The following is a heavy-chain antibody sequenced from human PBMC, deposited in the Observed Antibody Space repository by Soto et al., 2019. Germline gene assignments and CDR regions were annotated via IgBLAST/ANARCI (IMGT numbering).Heavy chain of an antibody. V-gene: IGHV4-61*01. D-gene: IGHD3-3*01. CDR3: AGEVLEWLSSPYFDY. Sequence: PSETLSLTWTVAGGTVSSGRYYWSWIRQPQGKGLDWIGYIYYSGTTNYNPSLKSRVTLSVDTSKNQFSMKLSSVTAADTAVYYCAGEVLEWLSSPYFDYWGQGTLVTVSS. J-gene: IGHJ4*02. CDR1: GGTVSSGRYY. CDR2: IYYSGTT.